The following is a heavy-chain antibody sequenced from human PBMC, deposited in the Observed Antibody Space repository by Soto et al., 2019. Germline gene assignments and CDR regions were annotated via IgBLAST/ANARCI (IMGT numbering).Heavy chain of an antibody. V-gene: IGHV1-3*05. Sequence: QVQLVQSGAEEKKPGASVKVSFKASGYTFTSYAMHWVRHAPGQRLEWMGWINAGNGNTKYSQKFQGRVTITRDTSASTAYMELSSLRSEDTAVYYCARSIVVVTALDYWGQGTLVTVS. CDR1: GYTFTSYA. D-gene: IGHD2-21*02. CDR2: INAGNGNT. CDR3: ARSIVVVTALDY. J-gene: IGHJ4*02.